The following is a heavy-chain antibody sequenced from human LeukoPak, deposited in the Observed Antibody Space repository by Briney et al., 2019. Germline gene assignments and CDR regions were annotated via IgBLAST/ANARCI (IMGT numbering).Heavy chain of an antibody. CDR3: ARDISTYYYDSSGSY. CDR1: GYTFSDYY. J-gene: IGHJ4*02. CDR2: ISAYNGNT. D-gene: IGHD3-22*01. V-gene: IGHV1-18*04. Sequence: ASVKVSCKASGYTFSDYYMQWVRQAPGQGLEWMGWISAYNGNTNYAQKLQGRVTMTTDTSTSTAYMELRSLRSDDTAVYYCARDISTYYYDSSGSYWGQGTLVTVSS.